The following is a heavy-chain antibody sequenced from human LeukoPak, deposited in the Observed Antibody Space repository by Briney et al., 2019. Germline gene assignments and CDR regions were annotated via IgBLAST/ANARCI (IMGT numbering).Heavy chain of an antibody. CDR3: TREGAGKGGFDY. D-gene: IGHD6-19*01. V-gene: IGHV3-49*04. Sequence: GGSLRLSCTASGFTFGDYAMSWVRQAPGKGLEGVGFIRSKAYGGTTEYAASVKGRFTISRDDSKTLAYLKMTSLKPEDTAVYYCTREGAGKGGFDYWGQGTLVTVSS. CDR1: GFTFGDYA. CDR2: IRSKAYGGTT. J-gene: IGHJ4*02.